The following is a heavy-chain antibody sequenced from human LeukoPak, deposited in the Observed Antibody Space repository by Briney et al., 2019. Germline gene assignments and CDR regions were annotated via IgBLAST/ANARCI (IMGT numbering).Heavy chain of an antibody. CDR3: ARKYSGSLDY. V-gene: IGHV3-48*02. J-gene: IGHJ4*02. CDR2: ISSSSSTI. CDR1: GFTFSSYS. D-gene: IGHD6-13*01. Sequence: PGGSLRLSCAASGFTFSSYSMNWVRQAPGKGLEWVSYISSSSSTIDHADSVKGRFTISRDNAKNSLYVQMNSLRDEDTAVYYCARKYSGSLDYWGQGTLVTVSS.